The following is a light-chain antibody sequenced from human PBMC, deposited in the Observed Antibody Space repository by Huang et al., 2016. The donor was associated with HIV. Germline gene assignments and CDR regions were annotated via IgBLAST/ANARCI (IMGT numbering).Light chain of an antibody. Sequence: EVVMTQSPPSLPVTLGRPASMSCRSSHSLEHSDGNVYLNWFHQRPGQPPRRLRYKVSHRDSGVPDRFCGGWSGTEFSLTISRVEAEDVGFYYCMQGTHWPPVTFGQGTRLEIE. V-gene: IGKV2-30*02. CDR2: KVS. CDR1: HSLEHSDGNVY. CDR3: MQGTHWPPVT. J-gene: IGKJ5*01.